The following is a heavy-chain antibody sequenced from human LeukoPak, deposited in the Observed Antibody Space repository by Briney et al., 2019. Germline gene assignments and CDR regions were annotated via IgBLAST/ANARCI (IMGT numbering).Heavy chain of an antibody. CDR3: ARGSGITAGGTDY. J-gene: IGHJ4*02. D-gene: IGHD6-13*01. Sequence: GGSLRLSCAASGFTFSSYWMSWVRQAPGKGLEWVANIKQDGSEKYYVDSVKGRFTISRDNAKNSLYLQMNSLRAEETAVYYCARGSGITAGGTDYWGQGTLVTVSA. V-gene: IGHV3-7*01. CDR1: GFTFSSYW. CDR2: IKQDGSEK.